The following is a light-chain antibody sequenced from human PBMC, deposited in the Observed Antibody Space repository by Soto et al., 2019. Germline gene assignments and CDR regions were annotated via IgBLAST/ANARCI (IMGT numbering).Light chain of an antibody. CDR2: DVY. Sequence: LTQPASVSGSPGQSIAISCIGVRTDGDGHDYVSWYQQHPGQAPQLIIYDVYNRPSGVSDRFSGSKSGNSASLIISGLQAEDEADYFRTSYTASSPFYVFGAGTKVTVL. J-gene: IGLJ1*01. CDR1: RTDGDGHDY. CDR3: TSYTASSPFYV. V-gene: IGLV2-14*03.